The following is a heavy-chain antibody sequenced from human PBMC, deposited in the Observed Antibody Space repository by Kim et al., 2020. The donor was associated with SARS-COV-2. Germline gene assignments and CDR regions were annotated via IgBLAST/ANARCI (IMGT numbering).Heavy chain of an antibody. CDR2: INHSGST. CDR1: GGSFSGYY. CDR3: ARGAYGDYVASYYYSYGMDV. V-gene: IGHV4-34*01. Sequence: SETLSLTCAVYGGSFSGYYWSWIRQPPGKGLEWIGEINHSGSTNYNPSLKSRVTISVDTSKNQFSLKLSSVTAADTAVYYCARGAYGDYVASYYYSYGMDVWGQGTTVTVSS. D-gene: IGHD4-17*01. J-gene: IGHJ6*02.